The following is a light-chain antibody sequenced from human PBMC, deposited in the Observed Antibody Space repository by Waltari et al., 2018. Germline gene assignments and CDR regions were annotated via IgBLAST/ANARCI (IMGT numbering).Light chain of an antibody. CDR2: RAS. V-gene: IGKV3-15*01. J-gene: IGKJ1*01. Sequence: EVVVTQSPDTLSLSPGETATLSCRASQNVYTNIGWYQQKPGQPPRRLISRASSRDTGVPARFSGSGSGTEFTLTINSLQSEDFAIYYCQQYNNWRTTFGQGTRVEI. CDR3: QQYNNWRTT. CDR1: QNVYTN.